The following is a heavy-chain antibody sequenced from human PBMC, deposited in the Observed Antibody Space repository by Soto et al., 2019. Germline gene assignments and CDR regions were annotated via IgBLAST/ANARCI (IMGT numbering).Heavy chain of an antibody. V-gene: IGHV3-23*01. J-gene: IGHJ4*02. CDR1: GFTLSNSV. CDR3: ARKIDVPTGMLDH. CDR2: IAGKT. D-gene: IGHD1-1*01. Sequence: VHLLQSGGGLVQPGGSLRLSCATSGFTLSNSVMSWVRQAPGKGLERVSTIAGKTYYSDSVKGRFTISRDNSQSTLYLQLNSLRAEDTAVYYCARKIDVPTGMLDHWGQGTLVTVSS.